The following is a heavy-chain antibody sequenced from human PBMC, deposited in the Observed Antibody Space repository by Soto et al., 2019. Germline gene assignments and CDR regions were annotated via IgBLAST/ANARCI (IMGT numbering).Heavy chain of an antibody. CDR2: IYYSGST. CDR3: AREDYGDYTGSGYFDY. CDR1: GGSXSSYY. D-gene: IGHD4-17*01. V-gene: IGHV4-59*01. J-gene: IGHJ4*02. Sequence: SETLSLTWTVSGGSXSSYYWSWIRQPPGKGLEWIGYIYYSGSTNYNPSLKSRVTISVDTSKNQFSLKLSSVTAADTAVYYCAREDYGDYTGSGYFDYWGQGTLVTVSS.